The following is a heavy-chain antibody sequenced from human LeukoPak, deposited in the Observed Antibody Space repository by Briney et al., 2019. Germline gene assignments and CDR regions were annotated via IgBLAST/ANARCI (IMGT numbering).Heavy chain of an antibody. Sequence: SETLSLTCTVSGGSISSYYWSWIRQPPGKGLGWIGYIYYSGSTNYNPSLKSRVTISVDASKNQFSLKLSSVTAADTAVYYCAREKNYDSSGYYYSAIDYWGQGTLVTVSS. CDR1: GGSISSYY. V-gene: IGHV4-59*01. J-gene: IGHJ4*02. CDR2: IYYSGST. D-gene: IGHD3-22*01. CDR3: AREKNYDSSGYYYSAIDY.